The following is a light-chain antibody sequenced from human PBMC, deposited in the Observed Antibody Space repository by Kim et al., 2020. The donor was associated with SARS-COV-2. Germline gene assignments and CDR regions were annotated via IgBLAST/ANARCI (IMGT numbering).Light chain of an antibody. CDR3: CSYAGSSTLL. CDR2: EVN. Sequence: GQSITISCTGTSSDVGNYNLVSWYQQHPGKAPQLIIFEVNKRPSGVSNRFSGSKSGNTASLTISGLQAEDEADYSCCSYAGSSTLLFGGGTKVTVL. V-gene: IGLV2-23*01. J-gene: IGLJ2*01. CDR1: SSDVGNYNL.